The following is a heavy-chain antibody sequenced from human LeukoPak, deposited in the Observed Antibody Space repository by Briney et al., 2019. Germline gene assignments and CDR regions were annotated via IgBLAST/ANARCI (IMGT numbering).Heavy chain of an antibody. CDR1: GFIFRNYE. D-gene: IGHD3-10*01. CDR2: ISVSGGTT. J-gene: IGHJ6*03. V-gene: IGHV3-48*03. CDR3: VKDSGKSYMDV. Sequence: GGSLRLSCKASGFIFRNYEMIWVRQAPGEGLEWISFISVSGGTTDYVDSVKGRFTISRDDAKNSVYLQMNSLRAEDTAVYYCVKDSGKSYMDVWGKGTTVTVSS.